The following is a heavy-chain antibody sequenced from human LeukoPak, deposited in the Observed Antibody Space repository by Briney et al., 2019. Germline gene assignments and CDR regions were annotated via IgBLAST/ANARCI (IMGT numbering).Heavy chain of an antibody. V-gene: IGHV1-69*04. CDR3: ARESPAYCSSTSSPSGYFDY. J-gene: IGHJ4*02. CDR1: GGTFSSYT. Sequence: ASVKVSCKASGGTFSSYTISWVRHAPGQGLEWMGRIIPILGIANYAQKFQGRVTITADKSTSTAYMELRSLRSEDTAVYYCARESPAYCSSTSSPSGYFDYWGQGTLVTVSS. CDR2: IIPILGIA. D-gene: IGHD2-2*01.